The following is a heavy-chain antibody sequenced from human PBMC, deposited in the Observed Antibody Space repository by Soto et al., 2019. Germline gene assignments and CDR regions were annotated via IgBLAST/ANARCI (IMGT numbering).Heavy chain of an antibody. Sequence: QVQLVQSGAEVKKPGASVKVSCKASGYTFTSYAMHWVRQAPGQRLEWMGWINAGNGNTKYSQKFQGRVTITRDTSASTAYIELSSLRSEDTAVYYCARGLQVGATTSLDYWGQGTLVTVSS. J-gene: IGHJ4*02. V-gene: IGHV1-3*01. CDR2: INAGNGNT. CDR1: GYTFTSYA. D-gene: IGHD1-26*01. CDR3: ARGLQVGATTSLDY.